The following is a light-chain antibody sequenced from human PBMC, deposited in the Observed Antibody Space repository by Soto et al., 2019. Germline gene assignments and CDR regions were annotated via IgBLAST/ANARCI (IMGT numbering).Light chain of an antibody. CDR1: QSVSNNY. Sequence: VMTQSPGTLSLSPGERATLSCRASQSVSNNYLAWYQQKPGQAPRLLIYGASSRATGIPDRFSGSGSGTDFTLTISRLEPEDFAVYYCQQYGSSPRTFGQGTKVDIK. V-gene: IGKV3-20*01. CDR3: QQYGSSPRT. J-gene: IGKJ1*01. CDR2: GAS.